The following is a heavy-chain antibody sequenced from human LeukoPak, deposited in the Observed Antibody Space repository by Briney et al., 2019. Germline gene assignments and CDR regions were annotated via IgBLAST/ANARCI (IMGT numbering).Heavy chain of an antibody. CDR2: IYYSGRT. V-gene: IGHV4-59*08. D-gene: IGHD5-18*01. CDR1: GGSINNYF. CDR3: AGAAMAYCYFDY. J-gene: IGHJ4*02. Sequence: SETLSLTCSVSGGSINNYFWSWIRQPPGKGLEWIGYIYYSGRTNYSPSLKSRVTISVDTSKNQFSLKLSSVTAADTAVYYCAGAAMAYCYFDYWGQGTLVTVSS.